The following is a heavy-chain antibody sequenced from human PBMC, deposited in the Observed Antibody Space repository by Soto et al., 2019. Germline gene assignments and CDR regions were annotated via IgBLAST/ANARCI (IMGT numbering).Heavy chain of an antibody. Sequence: GGSLRLSCAASGSTFSSYSMNWVRQAPGKGLEWVSSISSSSSYIYYADSVKGRFTISRDNAKNTLYLQMNSLRAEDTAVYYCARDHEITDYADTPGYYYYYYGMDVWGQGTTVTVSS. CDR2: ISSSSSYI. J-gene: IGHJ6*02. V-gene: IGHV3-21*01. CDR3: ARDHEITDYADTPGYYYYYYGMDV. D-gene: IGHD2-15*01. CDR1: GSTFSSYS.